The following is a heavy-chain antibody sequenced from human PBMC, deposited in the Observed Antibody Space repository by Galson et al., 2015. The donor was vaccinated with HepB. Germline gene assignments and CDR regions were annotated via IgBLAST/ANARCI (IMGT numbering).Heavy chain of an antibody. J-gene: IGHJ4*02. V-gene: IGHV4-39*07. Sequence: SETLSLTCTVSGGSISSSSYYWSWIRQPPGKGLEWIGEINHSGSTNYNPSLKSRVTISVDTSKNQFSLKLSSVTAADTAVYYCATQGAGSRVNYWGQGTLVTVSS. CDR3: ATQGAGSRVNY. CDR2: INHSGST. D-gene: IGHD1-26*01. CDR1: GGSISSSSYY.